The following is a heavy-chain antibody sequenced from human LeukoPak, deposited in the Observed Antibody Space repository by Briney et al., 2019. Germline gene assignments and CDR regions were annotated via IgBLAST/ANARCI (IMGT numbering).Heavy chain of an antibody. J-gene: IGHJ3*02. CDR3: ARHWRYYYDSSALDAFDI. CDR2: IYYSGST. Sequence: SETLSLTCTVSGGSISNKYWSWIRQPPGKGLEWIGYIYYSGSTNYNASLKSRVTISVDTSKNQFSLKLSSVTAADTAVFYCARHWRYYYDSSALDAFDIWGQGTMVTISS. V-gene: IGHV4-59*08. D-gene: IGHD3-22*01. CDR1: GGSISNKY.